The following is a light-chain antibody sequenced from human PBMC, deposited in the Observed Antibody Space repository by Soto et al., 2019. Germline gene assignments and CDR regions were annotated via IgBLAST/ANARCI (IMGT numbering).Light chain of an antibody. Sequence: SSELTQPPSVSVAPGQTATISCGENNIDSRTVHWYQQKPGQAPLLVVYDNSFRPSGIPNRFSGSNSGNTATLTISRVEAGDEDDYYCQVWDNVDDHIYVFGTGTKLTVL. CDR2: DNS. CDR1: NIDSRT. J-gene: IGLJ1*01. CDR3: QVWDNVDDHIYV. V-gene: IGLV3-21*02.